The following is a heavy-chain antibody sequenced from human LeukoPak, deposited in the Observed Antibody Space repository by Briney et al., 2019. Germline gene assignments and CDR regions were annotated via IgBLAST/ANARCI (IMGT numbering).Heavy chain of an antibody. D-gene: IGHD6-19*01. CDR2: ISYDGNNK. V-gene: IGHV3-30*03. J-gene: IGHJ4*02. CDR1: GFTFSSYG. Sequence: AGGSLRLSCAASGFTFSSYGMHWVRQAPGKGLEWVAVISYDGNNKYYADSVKGRFTISRDNAKNSLYLQMNSLRAEDTAVYYCARAPRYSSGWYEDYWGQGTLVTVSS. CDR3: ARAPRYSSGWYEDY.